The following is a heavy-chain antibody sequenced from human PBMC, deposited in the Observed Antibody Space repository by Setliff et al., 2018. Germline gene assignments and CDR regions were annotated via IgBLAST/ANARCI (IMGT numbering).Heavy chain of an antibody. D-gene: IGHD3-9*01. CDR1: GYTFTNYG. Sequence: ASVKVSCKASGYTFTNYGFTWVRQAPGQGLEWMGMIITNTGKTSYPKKFQGRVTMTTDTYTGTGYMELRSLTSDDTAVYYCVRLDILTSYYMFDYWGQGTLVTVSS. CDR2: IITNTGKT. J-gene: IGHJ4*02. V-gene: IGHV1-18*01. CDR3: VRLDILTSYYMFDY.